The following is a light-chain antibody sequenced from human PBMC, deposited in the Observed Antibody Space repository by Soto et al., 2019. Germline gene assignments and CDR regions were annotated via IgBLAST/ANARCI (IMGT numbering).Light chain of an antibody. Sequence: QSALTQPASVSGSPGQSITISCTGTSSNVGGYNYVSWYQQHPGKAPKLLIFEVNNRPSGVSNRFSGSKSGNTASLTLSGLQAEDEADYDCTSYASSAARVFGTGTKLTVL. CDR1: SSNVGGYNY. CDR3: TSYASSAARV. CDR2: EVN. V-gene: IGLV2-14*01. J-gene: IGLJ1*01.